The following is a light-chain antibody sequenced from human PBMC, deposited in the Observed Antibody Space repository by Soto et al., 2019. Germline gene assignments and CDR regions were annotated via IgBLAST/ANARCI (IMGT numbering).Light chain of an antibody. CDR2: GAS. Sequence: EIVMTQSPATLSVSPGERATLSCRASQRVSSNLAWYQQKPGQAPRLLIYGASTRATGIPARFSGSGSATEFTLTISSLQSEDFAVYYCQQYNNWPPYTFGQGTKLEIK. CDR1: QRVSSN. V-gene: IGKV3-15*01. J-gene: IGKJ2*01. CDR3: QQYNNWPPYT.